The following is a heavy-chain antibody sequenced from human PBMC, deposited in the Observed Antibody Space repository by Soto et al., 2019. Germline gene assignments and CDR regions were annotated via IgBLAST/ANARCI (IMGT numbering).Heavy chain of an antibody. Sequence: EVQLAESGGGMVQPGGSLRLSCVASGFTFSSYDMHWVRQAPGKGLEYVSSISSNGGTTYYGNSGKGRFTISRDNSKNTMYLQMGSLRAEDMAVYYCARRVSGNYDYWGQGNLVTVSS. V-gene: IGHV3-64*01. CDR1: GFTFSSYD. CDR3: ARRVSGNYDY. J-gene: IGHJ4*02. CDR2: ISSNGGTT. D-gene: IGHD1-7*01.